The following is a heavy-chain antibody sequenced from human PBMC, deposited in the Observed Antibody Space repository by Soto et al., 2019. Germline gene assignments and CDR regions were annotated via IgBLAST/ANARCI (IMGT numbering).Heavy chain of an antibody. J-gene: IGHJ4*02. CDR3: ARGPDDSDVPRWDH. D-gene: IGHD4-17*01. V-gene: IGHV1-46*02. CDR1: GYNFNQYY. Sequence: QVQLVQSGPEVRKPGASVRLSCATSGYNFNQYYIHWVRQAPGQGLEWMGIINLRGGTTEYAHKFRARVTVTGDTSTRTAYMQLSSLRSEDTAVYFCARGPDDSDVPRWDHWGQGTLITVSS. CDR2: INLRGGTT.